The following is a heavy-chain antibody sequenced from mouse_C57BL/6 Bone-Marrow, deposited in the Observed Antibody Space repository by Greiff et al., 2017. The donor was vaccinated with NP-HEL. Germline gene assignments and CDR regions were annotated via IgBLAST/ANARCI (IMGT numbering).Heavy chain of an antibody. D-gene: IGHD2-3*01. CDR2: IDPSDSET. V-gene: IGHV1-52*01. CDR3: ARDDDYRYFDV. J-gene: IGHJ1*03. Sequence: QVQLKQPGAELVRPGSSVKLSCKASGYTFTSYWMHWVKQRPIQGLEWIGNIDPSDSETHYNQKFKDKATLTVDKSSSTAYMQLSSLTSEDSAVYYCARDDDYRYFDVWGTGTTVTVSS. CDR1: GYTFTSYW.